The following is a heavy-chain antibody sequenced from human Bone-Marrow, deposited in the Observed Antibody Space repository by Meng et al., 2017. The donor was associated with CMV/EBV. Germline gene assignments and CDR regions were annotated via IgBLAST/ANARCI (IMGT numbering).Heavy chain of an antibody. D-gene: IGHD2-2*01. CDR2: ISGSGGST. V-gene: IGHV3-23*01. CDR1: GFTFSSYA. Sequence: ETLSLTCAASGFTFSSYAMSWVRQAPGKGLEWVSAISGSGGSTYYADSVKGRFTISRDNSKNTLYLQMNSLRAEDTAVYYCARGISHLLLLDYWGQGTLVTVSS. CDR3: ARGISHLLLLDY. J-gene: IGHJ4*02.